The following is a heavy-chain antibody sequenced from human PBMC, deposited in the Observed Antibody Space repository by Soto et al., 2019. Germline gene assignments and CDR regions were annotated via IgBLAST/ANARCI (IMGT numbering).Heavy chain of an antibody. Sequence: SDTTALSSTVCGGSMKITGVDGGCISQPPGKGLEWIGSIYYSGSTYYNPSLKSRVTISVDTSKNQFSLKLTSVNAADTAVYFCVFFFFKQKTAYEISSRSRHSAEPSDL. J-gene: IGHJ2*01. D-gene: IGHD3-9*01. CDR2: IYYSGST. CDR3: VFFFFKQKTAYEISSRSRHSAEPSDL. CDR1: GGSMKITGVD. V-gene: IGHV4-39*05.